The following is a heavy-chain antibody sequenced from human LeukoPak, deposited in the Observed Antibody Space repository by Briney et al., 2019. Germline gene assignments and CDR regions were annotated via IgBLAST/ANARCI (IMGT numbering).Heavy chain of an antibody. D-gene: IGHD2-15*01. CDR2: MNPNTGNT. CDR3: ARGHRFRGNCRGVTCWVWFDP. V-gene: IGHV1-8*01. CDR1: GYTFSRYE. Sequence: ASVKVSCNASGYTFSRYEIHWVRQDTGQGIEWVGSMNPNTGNTAYEGQFQGRVNMTTDNPIDTAYMELSSLRSEDTAIYYCARGHRFRGNCRGVTCWVWFDPWGQGTLVTVSS. J-gene: IGHJ5*02.